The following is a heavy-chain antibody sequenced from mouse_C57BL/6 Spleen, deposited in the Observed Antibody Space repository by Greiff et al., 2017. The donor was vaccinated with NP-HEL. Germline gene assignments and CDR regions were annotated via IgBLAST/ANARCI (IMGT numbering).Heavy chain of an antibody. D-gene: IGHD2-4*01. CDR1: GYTFTSYW. Sequence: QVQLQQPGTELVKPGASVKLSCKASGYTFTSYWMHWVKQRPGQGLEWIGNINPSNGGTNYNKKFKSKATLTVDKSSSTAYMQLSSLTSEDSAVYYCARSRYDYDWYFDVWGTGTTVTVSS. V-gene: IGHV1-53*01. CDR2: INPSNGGT. CDR3: ARSRYDYDWYFDV. J-gene: IGHJ1*03.